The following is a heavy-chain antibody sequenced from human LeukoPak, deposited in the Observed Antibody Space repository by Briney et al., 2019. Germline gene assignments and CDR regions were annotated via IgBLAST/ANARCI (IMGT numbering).Heavy chain of an antibody. Sequence: SETLSLTCSVSNGSISTTYWSWIRQPPGKGLEWIGNIYYSGNTNYNSSLKSRVTISVDTSKNQFSLKLSSVTAADTAVYYCARHGDGESGSYYPLGYWGQGTLVTVSS. J-gene: IGHJ4*02. D-gene: IGHD1-26*01. CDR3: ARHGDGESGSYYPLGY. CDR2: IYYSGNT. CDR1: NGSISTTY. V-gene: IGHV4-59*08.